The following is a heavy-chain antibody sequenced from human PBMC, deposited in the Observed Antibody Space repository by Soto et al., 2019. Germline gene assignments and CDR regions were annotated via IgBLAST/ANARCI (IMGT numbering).Heavy chain of an antibody. D-gene: IGHD1-1*01. CDR1: GASISGFY. CDR2: IYATGTT. CDR3: VRDGTRTLREWFDP. V-gene: IGHV4-4*07. Sequence: SETLSLTCTVSGASISGFYWSWIRKSAGKGLEWIGRIYATGTTDYNPSLKSRVMMSVDTSKKQFSLKLRSVTAADTAVYYCVRDGTRTLREWFDPWGQGISVTVSS. J-gene: IGHJ5*02.